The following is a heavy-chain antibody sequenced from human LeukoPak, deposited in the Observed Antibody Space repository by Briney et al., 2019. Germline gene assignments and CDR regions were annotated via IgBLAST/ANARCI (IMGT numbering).Heavy chain of an antibody. D-gene: IGHD1-26*01. CDR2: ISGSGGST. J-gene: IGHJ3*02. Sequence: RAGGSLRLSCAAYGSTFSSYAMSWVRQAPGKGLEGVSAISGSGGSTYYADSVKGRFTISRDNSKNTLYLQMNSLRAEDTAVYYCAKRIVGATGYYAFDIWGQGTMVTVSS. V-gene: IGHV3-23*01. CDR1: GSTFSSYA. CDR3: AKRIVGATGYYAFDI.